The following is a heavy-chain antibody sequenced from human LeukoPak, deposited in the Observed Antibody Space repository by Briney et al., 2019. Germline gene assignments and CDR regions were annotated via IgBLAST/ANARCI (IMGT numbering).Heavy chain of an antibody. Sequence: GGSLRLSCAASGFTFSSYGMHWVRQAAGKGLEWVAVIWYDGSNKYYADSVKGRFTISRDNSKNTLYLQMNSLRAEDTAVYYCARESLRYSSGWYEKYWGQGTLVTVSS. D-gene: IGHD6-19*01. J-gene: IGHJ4*02. CDR2: IWYDGSNK. CDR3: ARESLRYSSGWYEKY. CDR1: GFTFSSYG. V-gene: IGHV3-33*01.